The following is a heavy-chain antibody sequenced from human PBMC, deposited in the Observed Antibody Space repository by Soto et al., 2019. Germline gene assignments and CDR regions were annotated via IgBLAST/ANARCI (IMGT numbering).Heavy chain of an antibody. J-gene: IGHJ4*02. Sequence: QVQLVQSGAEVKKPGSSVKVSCKVSGGPFSDYAVSWVRQAPGQGLEWMGGIIPMFGTANYAQKFQGRVTITADVSTTTAYMELSSLRSEDTAVYYCARDLDYYGSGNYYNRIDYWGQGTLVTVSS. CDR3: ARDLDYYGSGNYYNRIDY. CDR1: GGPFSDYA. CDR2: IIPMFGTA. V-gene: IGHV1-69*01. D-gene: IGHD3-10*01.